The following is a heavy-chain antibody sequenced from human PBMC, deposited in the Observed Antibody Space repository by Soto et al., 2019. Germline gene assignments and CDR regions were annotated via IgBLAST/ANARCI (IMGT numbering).Heavy chain of an antibody. J-gene: IGHJ6*02. CDR2: IFYSGST. V-gene: IGHV4-39*01. D-gene: IGHD3-10*01. CDR1: GGSISSSSYY. CDR3: AGQPTAGSYYDLGSYYYYYAMDV. Sequence: SETVSLTCTVSGGSISSSSYYWGWIRQPPGKGLEWIGSIFYSGSTYYNPSLKSRVTISVDTSKNQFSLKLSSVTAADTAVYYCAGQPTAGSYYDLGSYYYYYAMDVWGQGTTVTVSS.